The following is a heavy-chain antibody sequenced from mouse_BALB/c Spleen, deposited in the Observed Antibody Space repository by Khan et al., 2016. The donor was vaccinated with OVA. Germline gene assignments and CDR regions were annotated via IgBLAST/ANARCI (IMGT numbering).Heavy chain of an antibody. CDR2: INPSTGYT. J-gene: IGHJ2*01. D-gene: IGHD1-1*01. V-gene: IGHV1-7*01. CDR3: ARRGLRWDFDY. Sequence: QMQLEESGAELAKPGASVKMSCKTSGYTFINYWMNWVKQRPGQGLEWIGYINPSTGYTEDNQKFKDKATLTADKSSSTAYMQLSSLTSEDSAVYYCARRGLRWDFDYWGQGTTLTVSS. CDR1: GYTFINYW.